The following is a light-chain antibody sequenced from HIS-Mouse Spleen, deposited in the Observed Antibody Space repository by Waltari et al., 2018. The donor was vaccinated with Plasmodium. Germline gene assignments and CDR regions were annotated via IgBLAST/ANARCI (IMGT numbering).Light chain of an antibody. J-gene: IGLJ2*01. CDR3: QSADSSGTYVV. CDR2: KDS. CDR1: ALPKQS. Sequence: SYELTQPPSVSVSPGQTARTTCSGDALPKQSAYWYQQKPGQTPVLAIYKDSERPSGIPERFSGSSSGTTVTLTISGVQAEDEADYYCQSADSSGTYVVFGGGTKLTVL. V-gene: IGLV3-25*03.